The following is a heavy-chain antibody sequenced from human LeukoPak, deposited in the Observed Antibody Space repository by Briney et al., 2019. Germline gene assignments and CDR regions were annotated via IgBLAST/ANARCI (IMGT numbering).Heavy chain of an antibody. CDR1: GFTFSSYW. CDR3: ARVAATTGY. Sequence: GGSLRLSCLASGFTFSSYWMHWVRHPPGKGLVWVSRMNSDGSSTNYADSVKGRFTISRDNAKNTLYLQVNSLRAEDTAVYYCARVAATTGYWGQGTLVTVSS. V-gene: IGHV3-74*01. CDR2: MNSDGSST. D-gene: IGHD1-1*01. J-gene: IGHJ4*02.